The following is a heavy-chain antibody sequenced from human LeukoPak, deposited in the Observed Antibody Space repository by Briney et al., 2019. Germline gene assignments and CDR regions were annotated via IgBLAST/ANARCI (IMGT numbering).Heavy chain of an antibody. CDR1: GGSISSYY. D-gene: IGHD3-3*01. Sequence: SETLSLTCTVSGGSISSYYWSWIRQPPGKGLEWIGYIYYSGSTNYNPSLKSRVTISVDTSKNQFSLKLSSVTAADTAVYYCARVLWSREWLLAHDFDIWGQGTMVTVSS. J-gene: IGHJ3*02. CDR3: ARVLWSREWLLAHDFDI. CDR2: IYYSGST. V-gene: IGHV4-59*01.